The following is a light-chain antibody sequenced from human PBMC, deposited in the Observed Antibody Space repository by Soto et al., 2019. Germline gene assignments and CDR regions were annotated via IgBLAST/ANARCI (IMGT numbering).Light chain of an antibody. Sequence: QLVLTQPPSASGTPGQRVTISCSGSSSNIGSNTVNWYQQLPGTAPKLLIYSNNQRPSGIPDRFSGSKSGTSASLAISGLQSEDEADYYCAAWDDSLNGPAFGGGTQLTVL. J-gene: IGLJ7*01. CDR1: SSNIGSNT. V-gene: IGLV1-44*01. CDR3: AAWDDSLNGPA. CDR2: SNN.